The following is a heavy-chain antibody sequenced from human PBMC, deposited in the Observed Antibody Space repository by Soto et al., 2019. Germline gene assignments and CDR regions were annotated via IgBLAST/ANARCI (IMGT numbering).Heavy chain of an antibody. D-gene: IGHD3-16*01. CDR3: VRYEATALDY. J-gene: IGHJ4*02. V-gene: IGHV4-4*02. CDR1: GDSMSSSNW. Sequence: QVQLQESGPGLLKPSGTLSLTCTVSGDSMSSSNWWNWVRQPPGKGLEWIGEAHHSGRTNYNPSLKTRVTISVDRSQNLFCLKLASVTAADTAVYYCVRYEATALDYWGQGILVTVSS. CDR2: AHHSGRT.